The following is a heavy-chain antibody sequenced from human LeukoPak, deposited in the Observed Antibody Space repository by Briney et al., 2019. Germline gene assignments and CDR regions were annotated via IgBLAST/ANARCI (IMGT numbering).Heavy chain of an antibody. D-gene: IGHD3-22*01. CDR3: ARVWETYYYDSSGYSDAFDI. CDR2: INPSGGST. V-gene: IGHV1-46*01. CDR1: GYTFTSYY. Sequence: ASVKVSCKASGYTFTSYYMHWVRQAPGPGLEWMGIINPSGGSTSYAQKFQGRVTMTRDTSTSTVYMELSSLRSEDTAVYYCARVWETYYYDSSGYSDAFDIWGQGTMVTVSS. J-gene: IGHJ3*02.